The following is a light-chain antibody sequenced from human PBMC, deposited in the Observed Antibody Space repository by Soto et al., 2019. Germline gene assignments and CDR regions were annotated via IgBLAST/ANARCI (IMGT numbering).Light chain of an antibody. CDR2: DAS. CDR1: QSVSSY. CDR3: QQRSNWPPVT. Sequence: EIVLTQSPATLSLSPGERATLSCRASQSVSSYLAWYQQKPGQAPRLLIYDASNRATGIPARFSGSGSGTDVTLTISSLEPEDSAVYYCQQRSNWPPVTFGGGTKVEIK. J-gene: IGKJ4*01. V-gene: IGKV3-11*01.